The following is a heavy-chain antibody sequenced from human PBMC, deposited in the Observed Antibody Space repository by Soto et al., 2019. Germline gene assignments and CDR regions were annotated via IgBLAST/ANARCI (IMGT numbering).Heavy chain of an antibody. CDR2: IYYSGST. V-gene: IGHV4-59*08. Sequence: PSETLSLTCTVSGGSISSYYWSWIRQPPGKGLEWIGYIYYSGSTNYNPSLKSRVTISVDTSKNQFSLKLSSVTAADTAVYYCARLIWEQWLKIDYWGQGTLVTVSS. CDR1: GGSISSYY. J-gene: IGHJ4*02. D-gene: IGHD6-19*01. CDR3: ARLIWEQWLKIDY.